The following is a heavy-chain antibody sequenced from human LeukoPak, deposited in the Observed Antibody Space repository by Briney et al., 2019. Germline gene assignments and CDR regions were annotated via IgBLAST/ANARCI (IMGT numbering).Heavy chain of an antibody. CDR1: GDSISSSSSY. J-gene: IGHJ3*01. CDR3: ARETEKQWQY. CDR2: IYYSGST. V-gene: IGHV4-39*02. Sequence: PSETLSLTCTVSGDSISSSSSYWGWIRQPPGEGLEWIGSIYYSGSTYYNTSLKSRVTISVDTSKNQFSLRLNSVTAADTAVYYCARETEKQWQYWGQGTMVTVSS. D-gene: IGHD6-19*01.